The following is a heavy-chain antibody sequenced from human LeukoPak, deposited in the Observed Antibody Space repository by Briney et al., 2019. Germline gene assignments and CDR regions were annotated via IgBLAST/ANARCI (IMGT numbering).Heavy chain of an antibody. CDR2: IYHSGST. CDR3: AREYSNSGGIYYFDY. D-gene: IGHD6-6*01. CDR1: GGSISSGGYS. J-gene: IGHJ4*02. V-gene: IGHV4-30-2*01. Sequence: SQTLSLTCAVSGGSISSGGYSWSWIRQPPGTGLEWIGYIYHSGSTYYNPSLKSRVTISVDRSKNQFSLKLSSVTAADTAVYYCAREYSNSGGIYYFDYWGQGTLVTVSS.